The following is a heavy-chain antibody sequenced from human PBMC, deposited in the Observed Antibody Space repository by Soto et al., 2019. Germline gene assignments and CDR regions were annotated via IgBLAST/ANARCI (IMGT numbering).Heavy chain of an antibody. D-gene: IGHD3-22*01. CDR3: EIETEPMMGFDY. Sequence: GASVKVSCKASGGTSSSYAISWVRQAPGQGLEWMGGIIPIFGTANYAQKFQGRVTITADESTSTAYMELSSLRSEDTAVYYCEIETEPMMGFDYWGQGTLVTVSS. V-gene: IGHV1-69*13. J-gene: IGHJ4*02. CDR2: IIPIFGTA. CDR1: GGTSSSYA.